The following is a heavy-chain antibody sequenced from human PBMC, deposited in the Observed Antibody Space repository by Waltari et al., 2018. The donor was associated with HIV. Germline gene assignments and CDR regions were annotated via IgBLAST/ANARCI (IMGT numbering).Heavy chain of an antibody. CDR2: ISAHNGNT. V-gene: IGHV1-18*01. Sequence: QVQLVQSGAEVEKPGASMKVSCKASGYTYITYAIAWVRQAPRQGLDWMGWISAHNGNTIYAQKFQDRITMTIDTSSKSAYLQLRSLRSDDTAIYYCARVVRDLVGATVDHWGPGTLVTVSS. D-gene: IGHD1-26*01. J-gene: IGHJ4*02. CDR3: ARVVRDLVGATVDH. CDR1: GYTYITYA.